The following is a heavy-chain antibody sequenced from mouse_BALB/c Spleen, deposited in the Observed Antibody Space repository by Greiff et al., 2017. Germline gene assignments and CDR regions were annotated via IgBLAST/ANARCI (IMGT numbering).Heavy chain of an antibody. CDR1: GYSITSDYA. J-gene: IGHJ4*01. CDR2: ISYSGST. CDR3: ARRGGHAAMDY. Sequence: EVQLQESGPGLVKPSQSLSLTCTVTGYSITSDYAWNWIRQFPGNKLEWMGYISYSGSTSYNPSLKSRISITRDTSKNQFFLQLNSVTTEDTATYYCARRGGHAAMDYWGQGTSVTVSS. V-gene: IGHV3-2*02.